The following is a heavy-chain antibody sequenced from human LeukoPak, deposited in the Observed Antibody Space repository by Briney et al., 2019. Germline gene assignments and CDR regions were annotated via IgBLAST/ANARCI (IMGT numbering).Heavy chain of an antibody. CDR2: IDYSGST. Sequence: PETLSLTCTVPRGSISSYYWSWIRQPPGTGLEWIGYIDYSGSTNYNPSLKSLVTISVDTSKNQFSLKLSSVTAADTAVYYCARQGWLRTNYMDVWGKGTTVTVSS. D-gene: IGHD5-12*01. V-gene: IGHV4-59*08. CDR3: ARQGWLRTNYMDV. CDR1: RGSISSYY. J-gene: IGHJ6*03.